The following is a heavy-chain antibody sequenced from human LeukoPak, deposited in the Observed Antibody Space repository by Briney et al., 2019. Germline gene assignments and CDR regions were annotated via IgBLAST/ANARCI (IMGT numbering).Heavy chain of an antibody. V-gene: IGHV4-59*08. CDR3: ARQEDYYDSRIIDY. CDR1: RGSISSYY. J-gene: IGHJ4*02. D-gene: IGHD3-22*01. CDR2: IYYSGST. Sequence: SETLSLTCTVSRGSISSYYWSWTRQPPGKGLEWIGYIYYSGSTNYNPSLKSRVTISVDTSKNQFSLKLSSVTAADTAVYYCARQEDYYDSRIIDYWGQGTLVTVSS.